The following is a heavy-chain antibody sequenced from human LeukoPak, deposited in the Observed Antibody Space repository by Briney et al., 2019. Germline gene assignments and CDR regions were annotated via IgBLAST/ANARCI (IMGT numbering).Heavy chain of an antibody. CDR1: GYTFTSYD. Sequence: GASVKVSCKASGYTFTSYDINWVRQATGQGLEWMGWMNPNSGNTGYAQKFQGRVTMTRNTSISTAYLELSGLRSEDTAVYYCARDRVTYYYDSSGYYQSGFDPWGQGTLVTVSS. CDR3: ARDRVTYYYDSSGYYQSGFDP. D-gene: IGHD3-22*01. J-gene: IGHJ5*02. V-gene: IGHV1-8*01. CDR2: MNPNSGNT.